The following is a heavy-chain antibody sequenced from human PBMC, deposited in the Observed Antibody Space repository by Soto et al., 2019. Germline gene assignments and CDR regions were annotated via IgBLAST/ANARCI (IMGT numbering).Heavy chain of an antibody. CDR2: IWYDGSNK. CDR1: GFTFSSYG. CDR3: ASNTDYGDYSYYYYGMDV. J-gene: IGHJ6*02. D-gene: IGHD4-17*01. V-gene: IGHV3-33*01. Sequence: PGGSLRLSCAASGFTFSSYGLHWVRQAPGKGLEWVAVIWYDGSNKYYADSVKGRFTISRDNSKNTLYLQMNSLRAEDTAVYYCASNTDYGDYSYYYYGMDVWGQGT.